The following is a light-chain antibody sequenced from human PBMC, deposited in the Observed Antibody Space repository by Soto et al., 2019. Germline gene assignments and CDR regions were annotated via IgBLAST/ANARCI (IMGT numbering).Light chain of an antibody. CDR1: SSDVGAYKY. V-gene: IGLV2-14*03. CDR3: SSYTSSGTVI. J-gene: IGLJ2*01. CDR2: DVS. Sequence: QSALTQPASVSGSPGQSITISCTGTSSDVGAYKYVSWYQQHPGKAPKLMIYDVSSRPSGVSNRFSASKSGNTASLTISGLQAEDEAEYYCSSYTSSGTVIFGGGTKLTVL.